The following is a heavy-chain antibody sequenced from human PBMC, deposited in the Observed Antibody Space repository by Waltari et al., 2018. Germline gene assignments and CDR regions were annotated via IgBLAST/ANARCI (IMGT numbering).Heavy chain of an antibody. CDR1: GFIFSSHG. D-gene: IGHD4-17*01. CDR2: ISFDGKKI. V-gene: IGHV3-30*02. J-gene: IGHJ3*01. CDR3: AKDGDYSLTEYDAFDV. Sequence: VQLLESGGGVVQPGGSLRLSCEASGFIFSSHGMRWVRQIPGKGLEWVAFISFDGKKIFDADSVRGRFTISRDNSNNIVFLQMNSLRPEDSGVYYCAKDGDYSLTEYDAFDVWGQGTVVTVSP.